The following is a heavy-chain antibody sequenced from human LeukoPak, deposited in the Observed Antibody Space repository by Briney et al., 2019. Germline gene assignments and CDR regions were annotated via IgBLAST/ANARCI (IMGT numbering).Heavy chain of an antibody. CDR3: AGSIAARLDY. CDR2: INHSGST. Sequence: KPSETQSLTCAVYGGSFSGYYWSWIRQPPGKGLEWIGEINHSGSTNYNPSLKSRVTISVDTSKNQFSLKLSSVTAADTAVYYCAGSIAARLDYWGQGTLVTVSS. CDR1: GGSFSGYY. D-gene: IGHD6-6*01. V-gene: IGHV4-34*01. J-gene: IGHJ4*02.